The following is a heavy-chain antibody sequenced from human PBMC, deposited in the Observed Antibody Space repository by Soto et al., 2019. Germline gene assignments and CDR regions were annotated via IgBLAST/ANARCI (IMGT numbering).Heavy chain of an antibody. J-gene: IGHJ4*02. CDR1: GASISSSDW. CDR2: ISHSGST. CDR3: ARAYDRTVSPARYFDF. V-gene: IGHV4-4*02. Sequence: QVQLQESGPGLAKPSGTLSLTCAVSGASISSSDWWTWVRQPPGKGLEWIGEISHSGSTNYSPSLRGRVTISVDKSKTQFSLKLTSVTAADTAVYYCARAYDRTVSPARYFDFWGQGTLVTVSS. D-gene: IGHD3-22*01.